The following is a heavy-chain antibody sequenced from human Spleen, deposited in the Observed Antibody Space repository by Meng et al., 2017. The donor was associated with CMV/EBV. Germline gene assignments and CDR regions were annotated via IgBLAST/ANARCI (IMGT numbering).Heavy chain of an antibody. CDR1: GGSFSDYY. D-gene: IGHD3-10*01. V-gene: IGHV4-34*01. Sequence: CAVYGGSFSDYYWSWIRQPPGKGLEWIGEINHSGSTDSNPSLKSRDTLSVDTSKNQFSLKLSSVTAADTAVYYCARVYGSGSYYLAYWGHGSLVTVSS. CDR3: ARVYGSGSYYLAY. CDR2: INHSGST. J-gene: IGHJ4*01.